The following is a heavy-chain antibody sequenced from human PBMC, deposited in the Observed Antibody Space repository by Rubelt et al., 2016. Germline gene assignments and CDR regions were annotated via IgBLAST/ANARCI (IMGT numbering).Heavy chain of an antibody. D-gene: IGHD2/OR15-2a*01. CDR2: INSNGGAT. V-gene: IGHV3-64*04. CDR1: GFAFNSYS. J-gene: IGHJ3*02. CDR3: VRGDSIARWNAFDI. Sequence: VQLVESGGGLVQPGGSLRLSCIASGFAFNSYSMNWVRQAPAKGLEYISAINSNGGATYYADSVKGRFTISSDDAKNTVSLQLNRLGVEDTAGYYCVRGDSIARWNAFDIWGQGTMVTVSS.